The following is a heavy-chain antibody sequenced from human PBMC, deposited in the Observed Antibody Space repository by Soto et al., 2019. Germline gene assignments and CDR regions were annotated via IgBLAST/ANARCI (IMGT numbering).Heavy chain of an antibody. CDR2: IAYDGSNA. D-gene: IGHD2-15*01. CDR1: GFTFRNYA. CDR3: GGGGREDNLVGVGSRPGEDGIDI. Sequence: QVQLVESGGGVVQPGGSLRLSCAASGFTFRNYAMHWVRQAPGKGLECLAVIAYDGSNAFYRDSVKGRFTISRDNSKNPLDLDMDRLGFWDKGGDFWGGGGREDNLVGVGSRPGEDGIDILGQGTTVTVSS. V-gene: IGHV3-30-3*01. J-gene: IGHJ6*01.